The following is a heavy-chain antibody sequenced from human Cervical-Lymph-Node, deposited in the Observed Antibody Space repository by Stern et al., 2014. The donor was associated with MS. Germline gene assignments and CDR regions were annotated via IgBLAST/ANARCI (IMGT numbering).Heavy chain of an antibody. J-gene: IGHJ5*02. CDR3: GRSAISLYGDHLTLNP. CDR1: GYIFTAYY. CDR2: INPNTGAT. Sequence: HVQLVESGPGVKKPGASVKVSCKTSGYIFTAYYIHWVRQAPGQGLEWMGWINPNTGATNYARKFSDKVAFTRDTSTTTAYMDLTGLTSDDTAVYFCGRSAISLYGDHLTLNPWGQGTLLTVSS. V-gene: IGHV1-2*02. D-gene: IGHD4-17*01.